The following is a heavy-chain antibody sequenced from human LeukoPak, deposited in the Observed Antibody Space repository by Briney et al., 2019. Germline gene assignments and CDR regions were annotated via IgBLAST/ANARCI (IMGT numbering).Heavy chain of an antibody. CDR3: AKDDYYDSSGDPNWFDP. CDR2: ISYDGSDK. CDR1: GFTFSSYG. V-gene: IGHV3-30*18. J-gene: IGHJ5*02. D-gene: IGHD3-22*01. Sequence: GGSLRLSCAASGFTFSSYGMHWVRQAPGKGLEWVAVISYDGSDKYYADSVKGRFTIPRDNSKNTRYLQMNSLRAEDTAVYFCAKDDYYDSSGDPNWFDPWGQGTLVTVSS.